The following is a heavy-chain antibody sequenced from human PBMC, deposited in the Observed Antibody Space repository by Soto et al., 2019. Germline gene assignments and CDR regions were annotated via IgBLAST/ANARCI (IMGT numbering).Heavy chain of an antibody. CDR1: GFTFSSYA. CDR3: ANDGHDYSNYFGGADFDY. D-gene: IGHD4-4*01. Sequence: EVQLLESGGGLVQPGGSLRLSCATSGFTFSSYAMSWVRQAPGKGLEWVSAISGSGGSTYYADSVKGRFTISRDNSKNTLYLQMNSLRAEDTAVYYCANDGHDYSNYFGGADFDYWGQGTLVTVSS. V-gene: IGHV3-23*01. J-gene: IGHJ4*02. CDR2: ISGSGGST.